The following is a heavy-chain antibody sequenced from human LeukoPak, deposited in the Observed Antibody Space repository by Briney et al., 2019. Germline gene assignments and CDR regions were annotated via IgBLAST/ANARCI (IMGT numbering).Heavy chain of an antibody. CDR3: ARLSLWSGYYLFDP. Sequence: ASVKVSCKASGYTFTGYYMHWVRQAPGQGLEWMGWINPNSGGTNYAQKFQGRVTMTRDTSISTAYMELSRLRSDDTAVYYCARLSLWSGYYLFDPWGQGTLVTASS. CDR2: INPNSGGT. D-gene: IGHD3-3*01. J-gene: IGHJ5*02. V-gene: IGHV1-2*02. CDR1: GYTFTGYY.